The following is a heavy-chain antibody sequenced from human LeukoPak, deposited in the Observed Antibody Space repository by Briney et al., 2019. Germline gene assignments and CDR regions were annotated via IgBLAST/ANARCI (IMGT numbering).Heavy chain of an antibody. CDR3: AIMHGYYDGSGYWVQ. D-gene: IGHD3-22*01. Sequence: PGGSLRLSCAASGFTFSDYYMSWIRQAPGKGLEWVSYISSSGSTIYYADSVKGRFTISRDNAKNSLYLQMNSLRDEDTALYYCAIMHGYYDGSGYWVQWGQGTLVTVSS. CDR2: ISSSGSTI. J-gene: IGHJ1*01. V-gene: IGHV3-11*01. CDR1: GFTFSDYY.